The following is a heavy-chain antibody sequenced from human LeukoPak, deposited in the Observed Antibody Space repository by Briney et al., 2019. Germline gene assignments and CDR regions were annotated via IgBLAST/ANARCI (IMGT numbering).Heavy chain of an antibody. Sequence: GGSLRLSCAASGFIFSNYGMHWVRQAPGKGLEWVADLWHDGTNKYYADSVKGRFTISGDTSKNTLFLQMNSLRAEDTAVYYCARDLSVGSLDWGQGTLVTVSS. D-gene: IGHD3-10*01. CDR3: ARDLSVGSLD. J-gene: IGHJ4*02. CDR2: LWHDGTNK. V-gene: IGHV3-33*01. CDR1: GFIFSNYG.